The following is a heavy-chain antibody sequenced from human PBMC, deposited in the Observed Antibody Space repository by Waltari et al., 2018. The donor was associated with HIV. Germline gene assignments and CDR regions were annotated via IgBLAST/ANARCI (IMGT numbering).Heavy chain of an antibody. D-gene: IGHD6-13*01. Sequence: QVRLQQSGPGLVKPSETLSLTCTVSGGSVSSGDYYWSWIRQPPGKGLEWIGFIFYSGNTKYNPSLKSRITISSDTSKNQFSLQRSSGTAADTAVYYCVRDRQQLAPNYYYYGMDVWGQGTTVTVSS. CDR3: VRDRQQLAPNYYYYGMDV. V-gene: IGHV4-61*08. CDR1: GGSVSSGDYY. CDR2: IFYSGNT. J-gene: IGHJ6*02.